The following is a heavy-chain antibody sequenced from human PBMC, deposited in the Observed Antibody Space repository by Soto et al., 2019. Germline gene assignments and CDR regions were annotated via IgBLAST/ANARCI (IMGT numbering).Heavy chain of an antibody. J-gene: IGHJ4*02. CDR3: AKDMQTIWGIAVAGVFDY. CDR2: ISWNSGSI. V-gene: IGHV3-9*01. Sequence: EVQLVESGGGLVQPGRSLRLSCAASGFTFDDYAMHWVRQAPGKGLEWVSGISWNSGSIGYADSVKGRFTISRDNAKNSLYLQMNSLRAEDTALYYCAKDMQTIWGIAVAGVFDYWGQGTLVTVSS. CDR1: GFTFDDYA. D-gene: IGHD6-19*01.